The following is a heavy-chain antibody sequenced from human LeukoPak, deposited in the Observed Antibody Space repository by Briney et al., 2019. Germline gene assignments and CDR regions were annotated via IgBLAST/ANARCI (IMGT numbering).Heavy chain of an antibody. CDR1: GFAFSMYA. Sequence: GGSLRLSCSGSGFAFSMYAMHWVRQPPGRGLESVSAISGNGGSTYYADSVKGRFTISRDNSKNTLYLQMNSLRAEDTAVYYCAKAGPGIAAAGLGYWGQGTLVTVSS. CDR2: ISGNGGST. CDR3: AKAGPGIAAAGLGY. V-gene: IGHV3-64*04. J-gene: IGHJ4*02. D-gene: IGHD6-13*01.